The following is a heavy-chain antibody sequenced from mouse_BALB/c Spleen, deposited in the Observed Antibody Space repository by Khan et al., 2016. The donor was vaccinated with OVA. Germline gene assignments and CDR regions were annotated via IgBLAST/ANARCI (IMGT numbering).Heavy chain of an antibody. V-gene: IGHV1S81*02. D-gene: IGHD2-1*01. Sequence: QVQLQQSGAELVKPGASVRLSCKASGYTFTSYYLYWVKQRPGQGLEWIGDINPSNGGTNFNEKFKSKATLTVDKSSSTAYMQLSSLTSEDSAVYYCTRSGYGTFAYWGQGPLVTVSA. J-gene: IGHJ3*01. CDR1: GYTFTSYY. CDR2: INPSNGGT. CDR3: TRSGYGTFAY.